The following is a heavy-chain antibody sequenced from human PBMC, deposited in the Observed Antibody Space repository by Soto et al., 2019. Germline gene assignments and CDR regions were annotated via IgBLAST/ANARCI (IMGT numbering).Heavy chain of an antibody. D-gene: IGHD7-27*01. V-gene: IGHV4-30-4*01. CDR1: GGSISSGDYY. J-gene: IGHJ5*02. Sequence: TLSHTCTVSGGSISSGDYYWSWIRQPPGKGLEWIGYIYYSGSTYYNPSLKSRVTISVDTSKNQFSLKLSSVTAADTAVYYCARVFWGVANWFDPWGQGTLVTVSS. CDR2: IYYSGST. CDR3: ARVFWGVANWFDP.